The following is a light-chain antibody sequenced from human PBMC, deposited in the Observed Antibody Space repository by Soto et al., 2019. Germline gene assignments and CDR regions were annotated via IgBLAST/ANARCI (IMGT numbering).Light chain of an antibody. CDR3: QQYSSSPLT. Sequence: EIVLRQSPGTLSLSPGESATLSCRASQSISSTSLAWYQQKPGQAPRLLIYEASNRATGIPARFSGSGSETDFTLTISRLEPEDFAVYYCQQYSSSPLTFGGGTKVDIK. J-gene: IGKJ4*01. CDR1: QSISSTS. CDR2: EAS. V-gene: IGKV3-20*01.